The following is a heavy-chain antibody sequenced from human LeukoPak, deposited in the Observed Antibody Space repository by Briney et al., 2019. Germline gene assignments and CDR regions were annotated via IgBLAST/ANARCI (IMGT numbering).Heavy chain of an antibody. CDR3: VRGGGFNSGFEY. D-gene: IGHD3-10*01. CDR2: ISVYNGDT. V-gene: IGHV1-18*04. J-gene: IGHJ4*02. Sequence: ASVKVSCKASGYTFTDYYMHWVRQAPGQGIECMGWISVYNGDTKYAQNLQGRVTLTTDTSTSTACMQLRSLISDDTAVYYCVRGGGFNSGFEYWGQGTLVTVSS. CDR1: GYTFTDYY.